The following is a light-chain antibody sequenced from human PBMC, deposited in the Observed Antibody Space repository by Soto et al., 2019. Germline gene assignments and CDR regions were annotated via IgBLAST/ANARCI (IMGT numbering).Light chain of an antibody. Sequence: DIQMTQSPSSLSASIGDGVTITCRASQSINSYLNWYRQKPGKAPKLLISAASNLQSGVPSRFSGSGSGTDFTLTISSLQPEDFATYYCQQSFSTLLITFGQGTRLEIK. J-gene: IGKJ5*01. CDR1: QSINSY. CDR2: AAS. CDR3: QQSFSTLLIT. V-gene: IGKV1-39*01.